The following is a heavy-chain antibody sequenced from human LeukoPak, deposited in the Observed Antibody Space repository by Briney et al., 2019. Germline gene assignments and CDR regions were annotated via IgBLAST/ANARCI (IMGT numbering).Heavy chain of an antibody. Sequence: GASVKVSCKASGYSFVGYGITWVRQAPGQGLEWMGWFNPENGNTNYAQKVQGRVTMTADTSTSTSYMELRSLRSDDTAVYYCARVEYSSSWYGLNWFDPWGQGTLVTVSS. CDR1: GYSFVGYG. J-gene: IGHJ5*02. CDR3: ARVEYSSSWYGLNWFDP. V-gene: IGHV1-18*01. CDR2: FNPENGNT. D-gene: IGHD6-13*01.